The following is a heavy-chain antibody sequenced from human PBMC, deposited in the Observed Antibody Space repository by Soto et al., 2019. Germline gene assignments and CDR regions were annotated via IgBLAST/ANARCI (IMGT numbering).Heavy chain of an antibody. D-gene: IGHD6-13*01. CDR1: GYTFTNYW. CDR3: ARFRAPRRQLISMSFHL. J-gene: IGHJ4*03. V-gene: IGHV5-51*01. CDR2: ISLGDSDT. Sequence: GESLKISCKGSGYTFTNYWIAWVRQMPGRGLEWMGIISLGDSDTRYSPSFQGQVTISADKSIRTAYLQWSSLKASDSAIYYCARFRAPRRQLISMSFHLWGLGTLVTVSS.